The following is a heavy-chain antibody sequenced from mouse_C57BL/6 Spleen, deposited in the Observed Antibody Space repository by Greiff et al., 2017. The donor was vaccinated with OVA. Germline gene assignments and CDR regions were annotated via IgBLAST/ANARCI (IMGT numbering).Heavy chain of an antibody. D-gene: IGHD1-1*01. CDR3: ERQPYSYGSSRSYFDY. Sequence: EVKLVESGGDLVKPGGSLKLSCAASGFTFSSYGLSWVRQTPDKRLEWVATISSGGSYTYYPDSVKGRFTISRDNAKNTLYLQMISLKSEDTAMYYCERQPYSYGSSRSYFDYWGQGTTLTVSS. J-gene: IGHJ2*01. CDR2: ISSGGSYT. V-gene: IGHV5-6*01. CDR1: GFTFSSYG.